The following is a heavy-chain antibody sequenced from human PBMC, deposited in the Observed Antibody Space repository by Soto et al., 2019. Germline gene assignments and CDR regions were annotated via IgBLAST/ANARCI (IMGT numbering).Heavy chain of an antibody. J-gene: IGHJ4*02. Sequence: PGGSLILSCAASGFTFSSYAMSWVRQAPGKGLEWVSSVSSSGGSTNYADSVKGRFTISRDTSKNTLYLQMNSLKAEDTAVYYCARSYYYDSRTYYYFEYWGQGTLVTVSS. CDR3: ARSYYYDSRTYYYFEY. D-gene: IGHD3-22*01. CDR1: GFTFSSYA. CDR2: VSSSGGST. V-gene: IGHV3-23*01.